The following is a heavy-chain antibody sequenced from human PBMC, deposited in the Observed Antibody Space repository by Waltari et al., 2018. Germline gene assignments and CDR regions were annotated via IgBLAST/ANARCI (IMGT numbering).Heavy chain of an antibody. CDR3: ARHPPIGSSSSQFDP. J-gene: IGHJ5*02. D-gene: IGHD6-6*01. CDR1: GYSISRGYY. V-gene: IGHV4-38-2*01. Sequence: QVQLQESGPGLVKPSETLSLTCAVPGYSISRGYYWGWLRQPPGKGLEWIGSIYHSGSTYYNPSLKSRVTISVDTSKNQFSLKLSSVTAADTAVYYCARHPPIGSSSSQFDPWGQGTLVTVSS. CDR2: IYHSGST.